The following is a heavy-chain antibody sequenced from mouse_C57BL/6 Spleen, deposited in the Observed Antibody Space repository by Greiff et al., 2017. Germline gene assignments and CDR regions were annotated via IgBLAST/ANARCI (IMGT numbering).Heavy chain of an antibody. V-gene: IGHV1-72*01. D-gene: IGHD2-4*01. Sequence: QVQLQQPGAELVKPGASVKLSCKASGYTFTSYWMHWVKQRPGRGLEWIGRIDPNSGGTKYNEKFKSKATLTVDKPSSTAYMQLSSLTTEDAAVYYCARSRDYDDDYAMDYWGQGTSVTVSS. CDR2: IDPNSGGT. CDR3: ARSRDYDDDYAMDY. J-gene: IGHJ4*01. CDR1: GYTFTSYW.